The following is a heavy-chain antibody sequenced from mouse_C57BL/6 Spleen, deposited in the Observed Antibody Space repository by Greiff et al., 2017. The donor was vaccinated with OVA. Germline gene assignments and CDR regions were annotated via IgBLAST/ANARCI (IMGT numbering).Heavy chain of an antibody. CDR2: IYPRSGNT. Sequence: VQGVESGAELARPGASVKLSCKASGYTFTSYGISWVKQRTGQGLEWIGEIYPRSGNTYYNEKFKGKATLTADKSSSTAYMELRSLTSEDSAVYCCARLHITTVVATGGYFDYWGQGTTLTVSS. D-gene: IGHD1-1*01. CDR1: GYTFTSYG. J-gene: IGHJ2*01. CDR3: ARLHITTVVATGGYFDY. V-gene: IGHV1-81*01.